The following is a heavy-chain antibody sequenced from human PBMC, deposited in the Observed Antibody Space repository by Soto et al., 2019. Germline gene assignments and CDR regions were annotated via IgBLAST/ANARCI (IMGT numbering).Heavy chain of an antibody. CDR1: GFTFSSYG. J-gene: IGHJ6*02. D-gene: IGHD5-12*01. CDR2: ISYDGSNK. V-gene: IGHV3-30*18. CDR3: AKENSGYDSYYYYGMDV. Sequence: QVQLVESGGGVVQPGRSLRLSCAASGFTFSSYGMHWVRQAPGKGLEWVAVISYDGSNKYYADSVKGRFTISRDNSKNTLYLQMISLRAEDTAVYYCAKENSGYDSYYYYGMDVWGQGTTVTVTS.